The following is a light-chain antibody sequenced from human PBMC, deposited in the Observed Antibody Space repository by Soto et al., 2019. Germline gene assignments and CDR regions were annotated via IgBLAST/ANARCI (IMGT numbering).Light chain of an antibody. CDR2: AAS. Sequence: DIQMTQSPSSLSASVEDRVIITCRASQSISNHLNWYQQKPGKAPKLLIFAASSLQSGVPSRFSGSRSGTDFTLSINSLQREDFATYYCQQTYSAPPLFGQGTKVEIK. J-gene: IGKJ1*01. V-gene: IGKV1-39*01. CDR1: QSISNH. CDR3: QQTYSAPPL.